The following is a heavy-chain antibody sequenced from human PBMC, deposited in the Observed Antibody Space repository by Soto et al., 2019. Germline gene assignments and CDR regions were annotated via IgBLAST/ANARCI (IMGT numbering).Heavy chain of an antibody. D-gene: IGHD7-27*01. CDR2: TYYRSKWYN. V-gene: IGHV6-1*01. Sequence: XXTLSLTGASSGGSVSSYSAAWNCFRQSPSRGLEWLGRTYYRSKWYNDYAVSAKSRITINPDTSKNQFSLQLNPVTPEDTAVYYCARGGTGDAFDIWGQGTIVTVSS. J-gene: IGHJ3*02. CDR1: GGSVSSYSAA. CDR3: ARGGTGDAFDI.